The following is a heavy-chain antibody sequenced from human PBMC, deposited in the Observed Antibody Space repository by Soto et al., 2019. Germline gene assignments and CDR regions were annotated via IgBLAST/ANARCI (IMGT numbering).Heavy chain of an antibody. D-gene: IGHD2-15*01. V-gene: IGHV1-8*01. Sequence: QVQLVQSGAEVKKPGASVKVSCKASGYTFTSYDINWVRQATGQGLEWMGWMNPNSGNTGYAQKFQGRVTMTRNTSISTAYMELSSLRSEDTAVYYCARCITYCSGGSCYSSYYYYYMDVWGKGTTVTVSS. J-gene: IGHJ6*03. CDR2: MNPNSGNT. CDR1: GYTFTSYD. CDR3: ARCITYCSGGSCYSSYYYYYMDV.